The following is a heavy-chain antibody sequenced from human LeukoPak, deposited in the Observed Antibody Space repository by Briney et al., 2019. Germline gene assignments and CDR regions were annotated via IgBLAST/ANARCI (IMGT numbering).Heavy chain of an antibody. CDR3: ARGESIAVNYYYYGMDV. CDR2: IYYSGST. Sequence: SETLSLTCTVSGGSISSSSYYWGWIRQPPGKGLEWIGSIYYSGSTYYNPSLKSRVTISVDTSKNQFSLKLSSVTAADTAVYYCARGESIAVNYYYYGMDVWGQGTTVTVSS. V-gene: IGHV4-39*07. CDR1: GGSISSSSYY. D-gene: IGHD6-19*01. J-gene: IGHJ6*02.